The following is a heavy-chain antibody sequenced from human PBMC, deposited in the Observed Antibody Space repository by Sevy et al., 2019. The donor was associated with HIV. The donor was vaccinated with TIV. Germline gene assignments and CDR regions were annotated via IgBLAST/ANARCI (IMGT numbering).Heavy chain of an antibody. J-gene: IGHJ4*02. CDR3: ARDSHTGITMIPVAYFDY. V-gene: IGHV3-48*01. D-gene: IGHD3-22*01. CDR2: ISSSSSTI. CDR1: GFTFSSYS. Sequence: GGSLRLSCAASGFTFSSYSMNWVRQAPGKGLEWVSYISSSSSTIYYADSVKGRFTISRDNAKNSLYLQMNSLRAEDTAVYYCARDSHTGITMIPVAYFDYWGQGTLVTVSS.